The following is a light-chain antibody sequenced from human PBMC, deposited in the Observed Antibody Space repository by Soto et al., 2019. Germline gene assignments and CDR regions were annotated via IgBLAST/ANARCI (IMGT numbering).Light chain of an antibody. CDR3: CSYAGTSSYV. V-gene: IGLV2-23*02. Sequence: QSVLTQPAAVSGTPGQSITISCAGTSSDVGSYNFVSWYQQHPGRAPKLMIYEVTKRPSGVSSRFSGSKSGNTASLTISGLQAEDEADYSCCSYAGTSSYVSGTGTKVTVL. J-gene: IGLJ1*01. CDR1: SSDVGSYNF. CDR2: EVT.